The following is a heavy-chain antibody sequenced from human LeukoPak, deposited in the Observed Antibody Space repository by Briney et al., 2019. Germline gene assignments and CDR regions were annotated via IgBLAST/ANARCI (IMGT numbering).Heavy chain of an antibody. CDR3: AKEVYDSCGFVDY. Sequence: AGGSLRLSCAASGFTFSSYAMNWVRQAPGKGLEWVSAVTGSGSSTYYADSVKGHFTISRDNSKKMLYLQMNSLRVEDTAIYYCAKEVYDSCGFVDYWGQGTLSPSPQ. V-gene: IGHV3-23*01. D-gene: IGHD3-22*01. CDR1: GFTFSSYA. CDR2: VTGSGSST. J-gene: IGHJ4*02.